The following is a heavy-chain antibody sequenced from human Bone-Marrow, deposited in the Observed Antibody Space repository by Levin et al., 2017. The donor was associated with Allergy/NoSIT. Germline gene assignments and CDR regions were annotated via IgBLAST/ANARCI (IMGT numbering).Heavy chain of an antibody. CDR2: ISWNSASR. CDR1: GFTFDDYA. D-gene: IGHD6-13*01. CDR3: AKDMRAAVPHAMDV. Sequence: LTGGSLRLSCVASGFTFDDYAMHWVRQAPGKGLEWVSGISWNSASRGFADSVKGRFSISRDNGKNSLYLQMNSLRPEDTAIYYCAKDMRAAVPHAMDVWGQGTTVTVSS. J-gene: IGHJ6*02. V-gene: IGHV3-9*01.